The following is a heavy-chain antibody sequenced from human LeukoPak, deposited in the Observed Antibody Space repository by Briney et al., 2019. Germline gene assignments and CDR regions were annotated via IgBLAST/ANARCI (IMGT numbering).Heavy chain of an antibody. V-gene: IGHV3-30-3*01. CDR3: ARELAYCGGDCYSGFDY. CDR1: EFTFSSYA. J-gene: IGHJ4*02. CDR2: ISYDGSNK. D-gene: IGHD2-21*02. Sequence: GGSLRLSCAASEFTFSSYAMHWVRQAPGKGLEWVAVISYDGSNKYYADSVKGRFTISRDNSKNTLYLQMNSLRAEDTAVYYCARELAYCGGDCYSGFDYWGQGTLVTVSS.